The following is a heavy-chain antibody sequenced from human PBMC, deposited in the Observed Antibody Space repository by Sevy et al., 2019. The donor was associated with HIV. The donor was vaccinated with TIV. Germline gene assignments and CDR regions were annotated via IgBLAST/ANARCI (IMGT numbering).Heavy chain of an antibody. D-gene: IGHD6-19*01. Sequence: GGSLRLSCAASGFTFDDYAMHWVRQAPGKGLEWVSVISWNSGRIGYADSVKGRFTISRDNAKNSLYLQMNSLRAEDTALYYCAKDTDPEYSSVPGDYYYGMDVWGQGTTVTVSS. CDR1: GFTFDDYA. CDR2: ISWNSGRI. CDR3: AKDTDPEYSSVPGDYYYGMDV. J-gene: IGHJ6*02. V-gene: IGHV3-9*01.